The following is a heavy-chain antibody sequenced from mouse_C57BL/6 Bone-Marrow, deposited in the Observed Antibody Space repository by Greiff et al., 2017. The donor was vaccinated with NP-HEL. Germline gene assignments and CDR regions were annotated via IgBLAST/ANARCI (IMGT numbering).Heavy chain of an antibody. Sequence: EVKVVESGGGLVQPGESLKLSCESNEYEFPSHDMSWVRKTPEKRLELVAAVNSDGGSTYYPDTMERRFIISRDNTKKTLYLQMSSLRSEDTALYYCASYDGVFFAYWGQGTLVTVSA. CDR2: VNSDGGST. D-gene: IGHD2-3*01. CDR3: ASYDGVFFAY. CDR1: EYEFPSHD. J-gene: IGHJ3*01. V-gene: IGHV5-2*01.